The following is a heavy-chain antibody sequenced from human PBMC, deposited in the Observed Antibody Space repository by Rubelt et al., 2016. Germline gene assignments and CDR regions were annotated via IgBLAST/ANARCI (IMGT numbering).Heavy chain of an antibody. J-gene: IGHJ4*02. V-gene: IGHV4-39*07. D-gene: IGHD5-12*01. Sequence: QLQLQESGPGLVKPSETLSLTCTVSGGSISSSSYYWGWIRQPPGKGLEWIGSIYYSGSTYYNPSLKSRVTISVDTSKNQFSLKLSSVTAADTAVYYCARGYSTLSYYFDYWGQGTLVTVSS. CDR3: ARGYSTLSYYFDY. CDR1: GGSISSSSYY. CDR2: IYYSGST.